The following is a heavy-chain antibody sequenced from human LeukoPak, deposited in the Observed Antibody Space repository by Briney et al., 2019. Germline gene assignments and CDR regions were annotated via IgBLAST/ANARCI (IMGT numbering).Heavy chain of an antibody. CDR2: INHSGST. Sequence: PSETLSLTCAVYGGSFSGYYWSWIRQPPGKGLEWIGEINHSGSTNYNPSLKSRVTISVDTSKNQFSLKLSSVTAADTAVYYCARRGLRNDYWGQEPWSPSPQ. V-gene: IGHV4-34*01. CDR1: GGSFSGYY. D-gene: IGHD3-10*01. CDR3: ARRGLRNDY. J-gene: IGHJ4*01.